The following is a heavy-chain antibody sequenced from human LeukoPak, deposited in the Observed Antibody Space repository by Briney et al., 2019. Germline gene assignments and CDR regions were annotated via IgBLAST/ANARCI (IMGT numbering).Heavy chain of an antibody. D-gene: IGHD3-10*01. V-gene: IGHV3-7*01. CDR3: ARDVLLWFGDPTDAFDI. CDR2: IKQDGSEK. J-gene: IGHJ3*02. Sequence: GGSLRLSCAASGFTFSSYWMSWVRQAPGKGLEWVANIKQDGSEKYYVDSVKGRFTISRDNAKNSLYLQMNSLRAEDTAVYYCARDVLLWFGDPTDAFDIWGQGTMVTVSS. CDR1: GFTFSSYW.